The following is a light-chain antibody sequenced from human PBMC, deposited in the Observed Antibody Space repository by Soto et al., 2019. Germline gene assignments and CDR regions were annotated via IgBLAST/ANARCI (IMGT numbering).Light chain of an antibody. CDR3: QQYNTWWT. CDR2: AAS. Sequence: EIVMTQSPATLSVSPGERATLSCRASQSVNRNLAWYQQKPGQAPRLLISAASTWATGIPARFSGSGSETEFTLTISSLQSEDFAVYYCQQYNTWWTFGQGTTVEMK. V-gene: IGKV3-15*01. CDR1: QSVNRN. J-gene: IGKJ1*01.